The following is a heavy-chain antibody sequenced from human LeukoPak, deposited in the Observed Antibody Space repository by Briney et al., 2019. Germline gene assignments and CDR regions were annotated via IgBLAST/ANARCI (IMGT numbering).Heavy chain of an antibody. D-gene: IGHD1-14*01. CDR1: GYTLTELS. J-gene: IGHJ5*02. CDR3: ATKTMASNRLNWFDP. CDR2: FDPEDGET. Sequence: GASVKVSCKVSGYTLTELSMHWVRQAPGKGLEWMGGFDPEDGETIYSQKFQGRVTMTEDTSTDTAYMELSSLRSEDTAVYYCATKTMASNRLNWFDPWGQGTLVTVSS. V-gene: IGHV1-24*01.